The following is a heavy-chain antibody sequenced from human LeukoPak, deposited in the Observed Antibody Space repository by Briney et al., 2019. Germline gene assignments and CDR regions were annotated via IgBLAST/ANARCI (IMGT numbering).Heavy chain of an antibody. J-gene: IGHJ4*02. D-gene: IGHD3-10*01. Sequence: GGSLRLSCADSGFTVSSNYMRWVRQAPGKGLEWVSVIYSGGSTHYADSVKGRFTISRDNAKNTLYLQMNSLRAEDTAVYYCARDADDYYGSGIHWGQGTLVTVSS. CDR3: ARDADDYYGSGIH. V-gene: IGHV3-66*01. CDR2: IYSGGST. CDR1: GFTVSSNY.